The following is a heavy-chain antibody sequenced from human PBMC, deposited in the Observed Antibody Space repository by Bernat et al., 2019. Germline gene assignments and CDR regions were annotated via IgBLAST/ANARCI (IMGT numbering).Heavy chain of an antibody. J-gene: IGHJ3*02. CDR3: AKATSSWLHAFDI. CDR1: GFTLSTYA. V-gene: IGHV3-23*01. Sequence: EVRLLESGGGLVQPGGSLRLSCVASGFTLSTYAMGWVRQAPGKGLEWVSSFSGGGDATYYTDSVKGRFTISRDNSKNTLYLRMNSLRADDTAVYYCAKATSSWLHAFDIWGQGTMVTVSS. CDR2: FSGGGDAT. D-gene: IGHD6-13*01.